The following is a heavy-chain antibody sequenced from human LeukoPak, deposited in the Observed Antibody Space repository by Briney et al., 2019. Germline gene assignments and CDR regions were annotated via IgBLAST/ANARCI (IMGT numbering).Heavy chain of an antibody. D-gene: IGHD7-27*01. CDR1: AFTFRGYA. CDR2: ISGSGGST. Sequence: PGGTLTLSCAATAFTFRGYAMSWARQAPGQGMEWVSAISGSGGSTYYADSVKGRFTISRDNSKNTLYLQMKSLRAEDTAVYYCASGDSTRDYWGQGTLVTVSS. V-gene: IGHV3-23*01. CDR3: ASGDSTRDY. J-gene: IGHJ4*02.